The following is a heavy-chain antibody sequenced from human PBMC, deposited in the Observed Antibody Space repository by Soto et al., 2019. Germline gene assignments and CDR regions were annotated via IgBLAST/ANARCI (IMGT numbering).Heavy chain of an antibody. Sequence: QVQLVESGGGVVQPGRSLRLSCAASGFTFSSYAMHWVRQAPGKGLEWVAVISYDGSNKYYADSVKGRFTISRDNSKNTLYLQMNSLRAEDTAVYYCARDGSRITMILGYWGQGTLVTVSS. V-gene: IGHV3-30-3*01. CDR2: ISYDGSNK. D-gene: IGHD3-10*01. J-gene: IGHJ4*02. CDR3: ARDGSRITMILGY. CDR1: GFTFSSYA.